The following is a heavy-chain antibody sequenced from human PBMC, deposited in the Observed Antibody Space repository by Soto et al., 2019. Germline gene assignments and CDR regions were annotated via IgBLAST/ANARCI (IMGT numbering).Heavy chain of an antibody. D-gene: IGHD3-16*01. CDR1: GFTFDDYA. J-gene: IGHJ3*02. Sequence: GGSLRLSCAASGFTFDDYATHWVRQAPGKGLEWVSGISWNSGSIGYADSVKGRFTISRDNAKNSLYLQMNSLRAEDTALYYCAKDIYRGGLGAFDIWGQGTMVTVSS. V-gene: IGHV3-9*01. CDR3: AKDIYRGGLGAFDI. CDR2: ISWNSGSI.